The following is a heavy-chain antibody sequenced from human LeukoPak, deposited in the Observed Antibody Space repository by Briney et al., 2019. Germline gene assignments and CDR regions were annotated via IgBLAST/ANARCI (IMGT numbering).Heavy chain of an antibody. V-gene: IGHV3-66*01. J-gene: IGHJ5*02. CDR2: IYSGGST. CDR3: ARDVGSWDPVSWFDP. D-gene: IGHD1-26*01. CDR1: GFSVSSNY. Sequence: GGSLRLSCAASGFSVSSNYMSWVRQAPGKGLEWVSVIYSGGSTYYADSVKGRFTISRDNSKNTLYLQMDSLRVEDTAVYYCARDVGSWDPVSWFDPWGQGTLVTVSS.